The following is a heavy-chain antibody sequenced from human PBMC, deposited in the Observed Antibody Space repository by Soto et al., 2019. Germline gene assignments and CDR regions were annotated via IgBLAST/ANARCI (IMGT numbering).Heavy chain of an antibody. J-gene: IGHJ3*02. V-gene: IGHV4-30-4*01. CDR2: IYYSGST. CDR1: GGSISSGDYY. CDR3: ARDLVWLSIAAAPDAFDI. Sequence: SETVSLTCTVSGGSISSGDYYWSWIRQPPGKGLEWIGYIYYSGSTYYNPSLKSRVTISVDTSKNQFSLKLSSVTAADTAVYYCARDLVWLSIAAAPDAFDIWGQGTMVTVSS. D-gene: IGHD6-13*01.